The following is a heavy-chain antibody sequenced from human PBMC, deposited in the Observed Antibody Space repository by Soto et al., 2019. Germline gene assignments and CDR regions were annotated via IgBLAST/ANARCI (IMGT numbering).Heavy chain of an antibody. V-gene: IGHV1-69*12. D-gene: IGHD4-4*01. CDR2: IIPIFGTA. Sequence: QVQLVQSGAEVKKPGSSVKVSCKASGGTFSSYAISWVRQAPGQGLEWMGGIIPIFGTADYAQKFQGRVTSTAHESTSAAYMGLSSLRFEATAVYYCARDGGVYDYSPFDYWGKGTLVTVSS. CDR1: GGTFSSYA. J-gene: IGHJ4*02. CDR3: ARDGGVYDYSPFDY.